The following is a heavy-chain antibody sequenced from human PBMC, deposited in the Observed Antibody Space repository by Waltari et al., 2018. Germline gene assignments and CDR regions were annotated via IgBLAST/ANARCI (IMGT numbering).Heavy chain of an antibody. CDR3: ARAVDGDYVWFDP. CDR1: GYTLTELS. V-gene: IGHV1-46*01. D-gene: IGHD4-17*01. CDR2: INPSGGST. J-gene: IGHJ5*02. Sequence: QVQLVQSGAEVKKPGASVKVSCKVSGYTLTELSMHWVRQAPGKGLEWMGIINPSGGSTSYAQKFQGRVTMTRDTSTSTGYMELSSLRSEDTAVYYCARAVDGDYVWFDPWGQGTLVTVSS.